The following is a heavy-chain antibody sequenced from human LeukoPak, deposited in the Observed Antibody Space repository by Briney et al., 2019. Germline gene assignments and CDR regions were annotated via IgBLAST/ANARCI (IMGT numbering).Heavy chain of an antibody. CDR1: GGSFSGYY. Sequence: SETLSLTCAVYGGSFSGYYWSWIRQPPGKGPEWIGEINHSGSTNYNPSLKSRVTISVDTSKNQFSLKLSSVTAADTAVYYCARVGPTYYYDSSGYYYDYWGQGTLVTVSS. CDR3: ARVGPTYYYDSSGYYYDY. D-gene: IGHD3-22*01. V-gene: IGHV4-34*01. CDR2: INHSGST. J-gene: IGHJ4*02.